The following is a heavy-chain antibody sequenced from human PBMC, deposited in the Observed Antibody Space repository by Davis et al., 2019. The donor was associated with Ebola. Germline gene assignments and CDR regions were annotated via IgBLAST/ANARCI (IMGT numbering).Heavy chain of an antibody. V-gene: IGHV3-53*01. J-gene: IGHJ4*02. CDR1: GFTFSSYS. CDR3: ARGPGGRSIFDY. Sequence: GESLKISCAASGFTFSSYSMNWVRQAPGKGLEWVSVIYRGGDTYYADSVQGRFTISRDTSKNTVYLQMKSLRAEDTAVYYCARGPGGRSIFDYWGQGTLVTFSS. CDR2: IYRGGDT. D-gene: IGHD3-16*01.